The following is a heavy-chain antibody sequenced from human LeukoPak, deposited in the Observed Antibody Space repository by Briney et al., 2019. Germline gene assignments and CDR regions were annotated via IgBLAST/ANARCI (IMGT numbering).Heavy chain of an antibody. D-gene: IGHD3-3*01. V-gene: IGHV1-69*05. Sequence: ASVKVSCKASGGTFSSYAISWVRQAPGQGLEWMGRIIPIFGTANYAQKFQGRVTITTDESTSTAYMELSGLRSEDTAVYYCARDFGAKGAVDPYWYFDLWGRGTLVTVSS. J-gene: IGHJ2*01. CDR1: GGTFSSYA. CDR3: ARDFGAKGAVDPYWYFDL. CDR2: IIPIFGTA.